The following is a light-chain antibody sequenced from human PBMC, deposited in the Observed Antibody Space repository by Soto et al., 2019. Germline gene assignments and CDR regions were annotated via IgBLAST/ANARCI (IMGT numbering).Light chain of an antibody. V-gene: IGKV3-20*01. CDR3: QQYGSSPLT. CDR2: GAS. Sequence: EIVLTQSPGTLSLSPGERATLSCRASQSVSSNYLVWYQQKPGQAPRLLIYGASSRPTGIPDRFSGSGSGTDFTLTISRLEPEDFAVYYCQQYGSSPLTFGGGTKVDIK. J-gene: IGKJ4*01. CDR1: QSVSSNY.